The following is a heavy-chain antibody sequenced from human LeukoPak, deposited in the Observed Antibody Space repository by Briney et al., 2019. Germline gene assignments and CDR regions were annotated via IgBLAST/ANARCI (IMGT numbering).Heavy chain of an antibody. D-gene: IGHD3-9*01. Sequence: GGALRLSCAASGFTFSSYAMSWVPQAPGKGLEWVSAISGSGGSTYYAESEKGRFTISRHKHRNTRYLRMHILRAEDTAVYYCAKDRPDYDILTGSSLTDYWGQGTLVTVSS. CDR3: AKDRPDYDILTGSSLTDY. V-gene: IGHV3-23*01. CDR2: ISGSGGST. J-gene: IGHJ4*02. CDR1: GFTFSSYA.